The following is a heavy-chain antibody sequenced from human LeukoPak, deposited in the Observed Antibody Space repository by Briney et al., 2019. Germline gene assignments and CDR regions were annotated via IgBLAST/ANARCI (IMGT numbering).Heavy chain of an antibody. CDR2: IKQDGSEK. CDR3: ARTRGYSYGLYFDY. Sequence: PGGSRDFPVLPSGLTFIAYWRGWSGQPPGKGLAWVANIKQDGSEKYYVYSVKGRFSISRDSAKNSLYLQMNSLRAEDTAVYYCARTRGYSYGLYFDYWGQGTLVTVSS. V-gene: IGHV3-7*01. CDR1: GLTFIAYW. J-gene: IGHJ4*02. D-gene: IGHD5-18*01.